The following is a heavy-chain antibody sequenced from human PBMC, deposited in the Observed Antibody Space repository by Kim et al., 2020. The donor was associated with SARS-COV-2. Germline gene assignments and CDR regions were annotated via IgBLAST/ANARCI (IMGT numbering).Heavy chain of an antibody. Sequence: GESLKISCKGSGYSFTSYWIGWVRQMPGKGLEWMGIIHPGDSDTRYSPSFQGQVTISADKSISTAYLQWSSLRASDTAMYYCARHGGDYVGPYYAMDVWGQGTTVTVSS. CDR2: IHPGDSDT. D-gene: IGHD4-17*01. V-gene: IGHV5-51*01. J-gene: IGHJ6*02. CDR1: GYSFTSYW. CDR3: ARHGGDYVGPYYAMDV.